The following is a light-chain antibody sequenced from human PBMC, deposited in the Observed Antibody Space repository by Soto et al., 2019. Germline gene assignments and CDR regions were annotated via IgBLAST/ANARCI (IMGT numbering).Light chain of an antibody. J-gene: IGKJ5*01. CDR2: AAS. Sequence: DIQMTQSPSSLSASVGDIVTITCRASQSISSYLNWYQQKPGKAPKLLIYAASSLQSGVPSRFSGSGSGTDVTLTISRLQPEDFATYYCQQSYSTLSITVGQGTRLDIK. CDR1: QSISSY. CDR3: QQSYSTLSIT. V-gene: IGKV1-39*01.